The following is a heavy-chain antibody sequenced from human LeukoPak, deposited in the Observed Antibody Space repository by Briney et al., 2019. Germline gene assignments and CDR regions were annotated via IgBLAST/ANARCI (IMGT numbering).Heavy chain of an antibody. D-gene: IGHD3-3*01. J-gene: IGHJ6*04. CDR3: ARGRHGVV. CDR1: GGSFSGYY. Sequence: SETLSLTCAVYGGSFSGYYWSWIRQPPGKGLEWIGEINHSGSTNYNPSLKSRVTISVDTSKNQFSLKLSSVTAADTAVYYCARGRHGVVWGKGTTVTVSS. CDR2: INHSGST. V-gene: IGHV4-34*01.